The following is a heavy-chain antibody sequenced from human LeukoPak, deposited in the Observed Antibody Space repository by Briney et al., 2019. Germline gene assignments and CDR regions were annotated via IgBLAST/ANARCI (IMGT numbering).Heavy chain of an antibody. V-gene: IGHV5-51*01. CDR2: IYPGDSDT. CDR1: GYSFTSYW. Sequence: PGESLKISCKGSGYSFTSYWIGWVRQMPGKGLEWMGIIYPGDSDTRYSPSFQGQVTISADKSISTAYLQWSSLKASDTAMYYCARQGEYCYDSRGFDYFDYWGQGTLVTVSS. CDR3: ARQGEYCYDSRGFDYFDY. D-gene: IGHD3-22*01. J-gene: IGHJ4*02.